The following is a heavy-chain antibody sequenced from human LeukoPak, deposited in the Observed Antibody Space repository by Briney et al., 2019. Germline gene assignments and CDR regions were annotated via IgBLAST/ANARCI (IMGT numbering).Heavy chain of an antibody. CDR3: ARELHVERDDY. CDR2: ISANDGKT. CDR1: GFVFTSYG. D-gene: IGHD1-1*01. Sequence: ASVKVSCKASGFVFTSYGFTWVRQAPGQGLEWMGWISANDGKTHYSEKHQGRVTMSTDTVTSTAYMELRGLRSDDTAVYYCARELHVERDDYWGQGTLVTVSS. V-gene: IGHV1-18*01. J-gene: IGHJ4*02.